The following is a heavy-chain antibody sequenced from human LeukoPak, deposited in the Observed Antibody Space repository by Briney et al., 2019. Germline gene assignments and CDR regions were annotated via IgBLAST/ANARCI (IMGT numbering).Heavy chain of an antibody. Sequence: ASVKVSCKASGYTFTSYGISWVRQAPGQGLEWMGWISAYNGNTNYAQKLQGRVTMTTDTSTSTAYMELRSLRSDDTAVYYCARDWTGEVAATQYNWFDPWGQGTLVTVSS. V-gene: IGHV1-18*01. CDR2: ISAYNGNT. J-gene: IGHJ5*02. D-gene: IGHD2-15*01. CDR3: ARDWTGEVAATQYNWFDP. CDR1: GYTFTSYG.